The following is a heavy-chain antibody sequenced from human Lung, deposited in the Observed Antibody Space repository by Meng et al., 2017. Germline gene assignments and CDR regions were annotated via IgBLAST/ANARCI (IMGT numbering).Heavy chain of an antibody. CDR3: ARGRHCSSTTCYLSDS. CDR2: TSTYNSNR. J-gene: IGHJ4*02. CDR1: GYSFTNYG. Sequence: QVHLVQSGPEVRKPGASGNVSCHASGYSFTNYGINWVRQAPGKGLEWMGWTSTYNSNRNYAQSLQGRVTMTTDTSTTTAYMELRSLTFDDTAVYYCARGRHCSSTTCYLSDSWGQGTLVTVSS. D-gene: IGHD2-2*01. V-gene: IGHV1-18*01.